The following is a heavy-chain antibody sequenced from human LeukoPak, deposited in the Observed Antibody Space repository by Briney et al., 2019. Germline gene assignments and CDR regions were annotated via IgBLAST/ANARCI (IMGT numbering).Heavy chain of an antibody. Sequence: GASVKVSCKASGYNFTDYYIHWVRQAPGQGLEWMGWINPNSGGTSYAQKFQGRVTMTRDTSVTTAYMELSRLRSDDTAVYYCARYSGYDEPFEYWGQGTLVTVSS. J-gene: IGHJ4*02. CDR2: INPNSGGT. CDR3: ARYSGYDEPFEY. V-gene: IGHV1-2*02. D-gene: IGHD5-12*01. CDR1: GYNFTDYY.